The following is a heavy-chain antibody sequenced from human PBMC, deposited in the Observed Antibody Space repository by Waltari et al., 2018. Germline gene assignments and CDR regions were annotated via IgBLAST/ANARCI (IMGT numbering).Heavy chain of an antibody. V-gene: IGHV4-4*02. CDR1: GGSISSGDL. CDR3: AREREGGIRGQYGLDV. CDR2: IYHSGTT. J-gene: IGHJ6*02. D-gene: IGHD3-16*02. Sequence: QVQLQESGPGLVKPSGTLSLTCAVSGGSISSGDLWSWVRQPPGKGLEWIGDIYHSGTTNYNPSLESRVTISIDNPKKHFSLKRRSVTAADTAMYYCAREREGGIRGQYGLDVWGQGTTVTVSS.